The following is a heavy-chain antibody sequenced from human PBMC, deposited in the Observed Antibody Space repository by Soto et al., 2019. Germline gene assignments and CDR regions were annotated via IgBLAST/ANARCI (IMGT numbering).Heavy chain of an antibody. CDR3: ARDPDYCSGGSCYLGFDY. V-gene: IGHV1-69*13. J-gene: IGHJ4*02. D-gene: IGHD2-15*01. Sequence: SGNVSCKDSRGTFSGYAISWVRQAPGQGLEWMGGIIPIFGTANYAQKCQGRVTITADESTSTAYMELSSLRSEDTAVYYCARDPDYCSGGSCYLGFDYWGQGTLVTVSS. CDR2: IIPIFGTA. CDR1: RGTFSGYA.